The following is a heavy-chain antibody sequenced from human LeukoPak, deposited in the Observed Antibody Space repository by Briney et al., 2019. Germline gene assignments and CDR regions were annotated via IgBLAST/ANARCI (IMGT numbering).Heavy chain of an antibody. CDR3: ARGSGETGGYYYVY. Sequence: SVKVSCKASGGSFSRYAISWVRQAPGQGLEWMGGIIPIFGTANYAQKFQGRVTITADESTRTAYLELRTLRSEDTAIYYCARGSGETGGYYYVYWGRGTPVTVSS. V-gene: IGHV1-69*13. J-gene: IGHJ4*02. CDR1: GGSFSRYA. D-gene: IGHD3-22*01. CDR2: IIPIFGTA.